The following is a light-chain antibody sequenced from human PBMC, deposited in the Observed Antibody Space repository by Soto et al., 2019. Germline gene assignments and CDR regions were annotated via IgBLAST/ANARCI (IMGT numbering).Light chain of an antibody. CDR1: QSVSSSY. CDR2: GAS. J-gene: IGKJ2*01. Sequence: EIVLTQSPGTLSLSPGERATLSCRASQSVSSSYLAWYQQKPGQAPRLLIYGASSRATGIPDRFSGSGSGTDLTLTISRLEPEDFAVYYCQQYGSSPPWYTFGQGTKLEIK. CDR3: QQYGSSPPWYT. V-gene: IGKV3-20*01.